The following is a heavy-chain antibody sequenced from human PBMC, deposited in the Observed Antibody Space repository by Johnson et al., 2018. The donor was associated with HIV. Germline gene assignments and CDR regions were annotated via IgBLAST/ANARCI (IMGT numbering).Heavy chain of an antibody. D-gene: IGHD5-18*01. V-gene: IGHV3-30*04. CDR2: ISYHGSDT. CDR1: GFDFNTHN. CDR3: ARDHGQLWLLPAFDI. J-gene: IGHJ3*02. Sequence: QVQLVESGGDVVQPGRSLRLSCAAFGFDFNTHNIHWVRQAPGKGLEWVTLISYHGSDTYYADSVKGRFPISRDNSKNTLYLQMNSLRVEDTAVYYCARDHGQLWLLPAFDIWGQGTMVTVSS.